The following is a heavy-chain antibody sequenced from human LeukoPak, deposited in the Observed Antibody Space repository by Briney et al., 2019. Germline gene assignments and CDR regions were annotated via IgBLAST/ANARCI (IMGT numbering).Heavy chain of an antibody. CDR2: IIPILGIA. D-gene: IGHD6-19*01. Sequence: ASVKVSCKASGGTFSSYAISWVRQAPGQGLEWMGRIIPILGIANYAQKFQGRVTITADKSTSTAYMELGSLRSEDTAVYYCTSSGYSSGWTNYYYYYGMDVWGQGTTVTVSS. J-gene: IGHJ6*02. CDR1: GGTFSSYA. V-gene: IGHV1-69*04. CDR3: TSSGYSSGWTNYYYYYGMDV.